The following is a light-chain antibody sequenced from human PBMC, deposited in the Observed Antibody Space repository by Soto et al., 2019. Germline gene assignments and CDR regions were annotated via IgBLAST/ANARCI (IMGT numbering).Light chain of an antibody. CDR2: WAS. CDR1: QSVLYSSNNKNY. J-gene: IGKJ1*01. V-gene: IGKV4-1*01. CDR3: QQYYTRPTWT. Sequence: DIVMTQSQDSLAVSLGERATINCKSSQSVLYSSNNKNYLAWYQQKPGQPPKLLIYWASTRESGVPDRFSGSGSGTDFTLTISSLQAEDVAVYHCQQYYTRPTWTFGQGTKVEIK.